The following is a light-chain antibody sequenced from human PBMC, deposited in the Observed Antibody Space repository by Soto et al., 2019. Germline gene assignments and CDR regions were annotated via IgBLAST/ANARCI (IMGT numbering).Light chain of an antibody. J-gene: IGKJ1*01. CDR1: QSVRNN. V-gene: IGKV3-15*01. CDR2: GVS. CDR3: QQYNNWPRT. Sequence: EIVMTQSPVTLSVSPGERATLSCRASQSVRNNYLAWYQQKPGQAPRLLISGVSTRAAGIPARFSGSGSGTEFTLAISSLQSEDFAVYYCQQYNNWPRTFGQGTKVDIK.